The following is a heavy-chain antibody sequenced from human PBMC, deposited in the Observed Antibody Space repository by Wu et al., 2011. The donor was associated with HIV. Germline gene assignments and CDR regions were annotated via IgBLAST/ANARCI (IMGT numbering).Heavy chain of an antibody. V-gene: IGHV1-46*01. J-gene: IGHJ4*02. CDR2: INPTDGST. CDR3: ARDPPGYPYFFDY. D-gene: IGHD5-12*01. Sequence: VQLMQSGAEVKRPGASVKVSCTASGFTLTDHYMHWVRQVRGQGLEWMGIINPTDGSTKYEQRFEGRVTMTTDASTSTVYMEVRSLRSDDTAVYYCARDPPGYPYFFDYWGQGTLVTVSS. CDR1: GFTLTDHY.